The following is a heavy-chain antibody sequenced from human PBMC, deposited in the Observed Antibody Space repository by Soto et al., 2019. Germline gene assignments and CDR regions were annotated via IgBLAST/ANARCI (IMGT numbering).Heavy chain of an antibody. CDR3: ARQIYDSDTGPNFQYYFDS. J-gene: IGHJ4*02. V-gene: IGHV5-10-1*01. D-gene: IGHD3-22*01. CDR2: IDPSDSYT. CDR1: GYSFTSYW. Sequence: GESLKISCKGSGYSFTSYWISWVRQMHGKGLEWMGRIDPSDSYTNYTPSFQGHVTISADKSISTAYLQWSSLKASDTAMYYCARQIYDSDTGPNFQYYFDSWGQGTPVTVSA.